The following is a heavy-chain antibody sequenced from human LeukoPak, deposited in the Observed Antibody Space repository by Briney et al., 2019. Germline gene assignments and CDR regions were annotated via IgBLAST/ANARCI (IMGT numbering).Heavy chain of an antibody. Sequence: PGGSLRLSCAASGFTLSGYEMNWVRQAPGKGLEWVSYISTSGTIIYYADSVKGRFTVSRDNAKNSLYLQMNSLRAEDTAVYYCARDPPYYDSSGYYYDYWGQGTLVTVSS. J-gene: IGHJ4*02. D-gene: IGHD3-22*01. V-gene: IGHV3-48*03. CDR1: GFTLSGYE. CDR3: ARDPPYYDSSGYYYDY. CDR2: ISTSGTII.